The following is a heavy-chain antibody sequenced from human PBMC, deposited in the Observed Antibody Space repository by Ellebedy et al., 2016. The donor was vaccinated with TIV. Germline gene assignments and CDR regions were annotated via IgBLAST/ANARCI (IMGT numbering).Heavy chain of an antibody. J-gene: IGHJ5*02. V-gene: IGHV3-7*01. CDR3: ARRGSYGDYAVQINSWFDT. CDR2: IYKDGSVQ. CDR1: GFSFRSYW. D-gene: IGHD3-16*01. Sequence: GGSLRLSCAASGFSFRSYWMSWVRQAPGKGLEWVANIYKDGSVQYYVDSVKGRFTISRDNADNALFLQMNSLRAEDTAVYYCARRGSYGDYAVQINSWFDTWGRGTLLTVSS.